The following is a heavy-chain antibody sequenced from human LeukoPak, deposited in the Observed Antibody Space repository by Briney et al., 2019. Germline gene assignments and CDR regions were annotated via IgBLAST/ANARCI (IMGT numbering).Heavy chain of an antibody. CDR3: AKDDYGMDV. CDR2: VVYDGTNE. J-gene: IGHJ6*02. Sequence: PGGSLRLSCEASGFTFRDYAMHWVRQAPDKGLEWVAVVVYDGTNEYYAESVEGRFIVSRDNVKNTLFLQMDSLRVEDTAVYYCAKDDYGMDVWGQGTTVTVSS. CDR1: GFTFRDYA. V-gene: IGHV3-30-3*01.